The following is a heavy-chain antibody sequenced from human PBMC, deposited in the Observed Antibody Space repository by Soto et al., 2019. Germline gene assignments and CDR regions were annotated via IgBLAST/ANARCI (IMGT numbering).Heavy chain of an antibody. CDR1: GGTSVGGGGC. Sequence: SETQRVTWTVAGGTSVGGGGCWSWNRKHPGKGLEWIGYIYYSGSTYYNPSLKSRVTISVDTSKNQFSLKLSSVTAADTAVYYCARSNNVDSSGYYSPYYYYYGMDVWGQGTTVTVSS. D-gene: IGHD3-22*01. V-gene: IGHV4-31*02. CDR3: ARSNNVDSSGYYSPYYYYYGMDV. J-gene: IGHJ6*02. CDR2: IYYSGST.